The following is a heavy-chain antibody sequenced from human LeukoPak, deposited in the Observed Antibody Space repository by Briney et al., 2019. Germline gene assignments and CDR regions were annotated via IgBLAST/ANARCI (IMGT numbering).Heavy chain of an antibody. CDR2: IKQDGSEK. V-gene: IGHV3-7*01. CDR1: GFTLSTYW. J-gene: IGHJ4*02. CDR3: ARDGYYRDGFDY. Sequence: PGGSLRLSCAASGFTLSTYWMTWVRQAPGKGLEWVASIKQDGSEKKYVDSVKGRFTISRDNARNSLYLQTNSLRAEDTAIYYCARDGYYRDGFDYWGQGTVVTVSS. D-gene: IGHD5-18*01.